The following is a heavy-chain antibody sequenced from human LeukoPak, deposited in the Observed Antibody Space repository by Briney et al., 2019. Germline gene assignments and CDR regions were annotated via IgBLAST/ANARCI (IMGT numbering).Heavy chain of an antibody. Sequence: SETLSLTCPVSGGSISRYYWSWIRQPPGKGLEWIGYIYYSGSTNYNPSLKSRVTISVDTSKNQFSLKLSSVTAADTAVYYCARVGLASSMIVATFDPWGQGTLVTVSS. CDR3: ARVGLASSMIVATFDP. CDR2: IYYSGST. J-gene: IGHJ5*02. V-gene: IGHV4-59*01. CDR1: GGSISRYY. D-gene: IGHD3-22*01.